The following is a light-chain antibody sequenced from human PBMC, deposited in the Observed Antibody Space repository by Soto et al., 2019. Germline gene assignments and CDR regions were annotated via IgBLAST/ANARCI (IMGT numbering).Light chain of an antibody. CDR3: QQYGSPPYN. Sequence: EIVLTQSPGTLSLSPGERATLSCRASQIIDTSYLAWYQQKPGQAPRLLIYGASSRATGIPDRFSGSVSGADFTLTISRLEPEDFAVYHCQQYGSPPYNFGQGTKLEIK. J-gene: IGKJ2*01. CDR1: QIIDTSY. CDR2: GAS. V-gene: IGKV3-20*01.